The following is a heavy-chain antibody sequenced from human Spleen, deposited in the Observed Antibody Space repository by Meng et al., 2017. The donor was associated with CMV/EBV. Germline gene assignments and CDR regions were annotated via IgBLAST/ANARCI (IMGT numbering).Heavy chain of an antibody. D-gene: IGHD6-13*01. V-gene: IGHV1-18*01. CDR1: GYTFASYG. CDR3: ARAARLRAYSSSWYAP. Sequence: ASVKVSCKASGYTFASYGVTWVRQAPGQGLEWMGWIGPYNGNTNYAQKVQGRVTVTTDTSTSTAYMELRSLRSDDTAVYYCARAARLRAYSSSWYAPWGQGTLVTVSS. J-gene: IGHJ5*02. CDR2: IGPYNGNT.